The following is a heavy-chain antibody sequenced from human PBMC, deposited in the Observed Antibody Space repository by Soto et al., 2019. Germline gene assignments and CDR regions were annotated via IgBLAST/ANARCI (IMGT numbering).Heavy chain of an antibody. CDR2: INHSGST. J-gene: IGHJ5*02. V-gene: IGHV4-34*01. CDR1: GGSFSGYY. CDR3: ASSDVGNWFDP. Sequence: QVQLQQWGAGLLKPSETLSLTCAVYGGSFSGYYWSWIRQPPGKGLEWIGEINHSGSTNYNPSLKSRVTISVDTSKNQCSLKLSSVTAADTAVYDCASSDVGNWFDPWGQGTLVTVSS.